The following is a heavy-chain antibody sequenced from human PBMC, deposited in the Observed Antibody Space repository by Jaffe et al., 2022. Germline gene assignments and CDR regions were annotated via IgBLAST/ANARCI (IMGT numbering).Heavy chain of an antibody. J-gene: IGHJ5*01. CDR1: GFTFGSFA. D-gene: IGHD6-19*01. CDR3: AKDRTSDWSPSGLDS. Sequence: EVQLLESGGHLVQPGESLRVSCVGSGFTFGSFALMWFRHSPVKGLEWVSVISAGGDYTYYADSVKGRFTISRDNSNNTLHLQMNSLRVEDTAIYYCAKDRTSDWSPSGLDSWGQGTLVTVSS. V-gene: IGHV3-23*01. CDR2: ISAGGDYT.